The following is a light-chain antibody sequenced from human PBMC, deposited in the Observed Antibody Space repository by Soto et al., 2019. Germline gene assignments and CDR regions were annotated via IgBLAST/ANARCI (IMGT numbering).Light chain of an antibody. CDR2: EVS. CDR1: SSDVGSYNL. V-gene: IGLV2-23*02. J-gene: IGLJ2*01. CDR3: CSYAGSIVV. Sequence: QSALTQPASVSGSPGQSITISCTGTSSDVGSYNLVSWYQQHPGKAPKLMIYEVSNRPSGVSNRFSGSKSGNTASLTISGLQAEDEADYYCCSYAGSIVVFGGGTKVTVL.